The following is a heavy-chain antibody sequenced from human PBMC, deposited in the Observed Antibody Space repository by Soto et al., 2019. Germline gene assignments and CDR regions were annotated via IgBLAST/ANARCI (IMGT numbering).Heavy chain of an antibody. V-gene: IGHV1-18*01. CDR1: GYTFTSYG. D-gene: IGHD2-2*01. Sequence: ASVKVSCKASGYTFTSYGISWVRQAPGQGLEWMGWISAYNGNTNYAQKLQGRVTMTTDTSTSTAYMELRSLRSDDTAVYYCARDWAPFVVVPAAMNDYWGQGTLVTVSS. CDR3: ARDWAPFVVVPAAMNDY. J-gene: IGHJ4*02. CDR2: ISAYNGNT.